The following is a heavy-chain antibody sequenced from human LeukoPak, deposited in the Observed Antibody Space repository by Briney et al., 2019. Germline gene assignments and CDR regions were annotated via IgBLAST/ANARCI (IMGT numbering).Heavy chain of an antibody. CDR3: ARDYYDRSGYYRFDP. D-gene: IGHD3-22*01. J-gene: IGHJ5*02. CDR2: IFHDGRNK. V-gene: IGHV3-30*03. CDR1: GFIFDDYA. Sequence: GRSLRLSCVASGFIFDDYAMHWVRQAPGKGPEWVAVIFHDGRNKYYADSVKGRFTISRDNSKNTLYLQMNSLRAEDTAVYYCARDYYDRSGYYRFDPWGQGTQVIVSS.